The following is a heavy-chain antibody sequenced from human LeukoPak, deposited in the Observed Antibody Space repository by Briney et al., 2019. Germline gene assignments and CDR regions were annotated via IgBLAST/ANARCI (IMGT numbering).Heavy chain of an antibody. V-gene: IGHV1-2*02. J-gene: IGHJ5*02. CDR3: ARGGCGGGTCYTSWLNP. Sequence: ASVKVSCKASGYTFTDYYIHWVRQAPGQGLEWMGWINPTSSGTNYAQTFQDRVTMTRDMSISTVYMDLSRLSPDDTAVYYCARGGCGGGTCYTSWLNPWGQGTLVTVPS. CDR2: INPTSSGT. CDR1: GYTFTDYY. D-gene: IGHD2-15*01.